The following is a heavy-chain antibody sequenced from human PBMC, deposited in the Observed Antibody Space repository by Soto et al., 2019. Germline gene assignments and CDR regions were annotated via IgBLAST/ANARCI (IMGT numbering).Heavy chain of an antibody. D-gene: IGHD6-13*01. V-gene: IGHV1-69*01. J-gene: IGHJ4*02. CDR1: EGTFNSYA. CDR3: ASGASRWYPYFFDS. CDR2: IIPYYNTL. Sequence: QAQVVQSGAEVRKPGSSVKLSCKASEGTFNSYAIAWVRQAPGQGLEWMGGIIPYYNTLNYAQKFQDRVTITADDSTNTVYMEPSSLRSDDTAVYFCASGASRWYPYFFDSWAQGTLVTVSS.